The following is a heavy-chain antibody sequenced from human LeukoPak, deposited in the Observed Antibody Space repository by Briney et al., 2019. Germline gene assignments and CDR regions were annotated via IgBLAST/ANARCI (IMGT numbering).Heavy chain of an antibody. Sequence: ASVKLFCNASGYTFTDYFMPWVRRAPGQGLEGVGCINPNSSGTYYAQKFQGRVTMTRYTSITTVYMELRGQRRDNAGISFCERVNGYGDNSPFDYWGQGTLLTVSS. CDR1: GYTFTDYF. CDR2: INPNSSGT. CDR3: ERVNGYGDNSPFDY. J-gene: IGHJ4*02. V-gene: IGHV1-2*02. D-gene: IGHD4-23*01.